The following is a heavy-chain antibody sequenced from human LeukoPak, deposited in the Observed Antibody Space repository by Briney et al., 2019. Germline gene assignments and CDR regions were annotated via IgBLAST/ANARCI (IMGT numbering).Heavy chain of an antibody. CDR1: GFTFSGYW. CDR3: ATSDDSSGSD. J-gene: IGHJ4*02. CDR2: INLDGSVI. Sequence: GGSLRLSCAASGFTFSGYWMSWVRQAPGKGLEWVANINLDGSVIHYVDSAKGRFTISRDNAKNSLYLQMNYLRAEDTALYYCATSDDSSGSDWGQGTLVTVSS. V-gene: IGHV3-7*01. D-gene: IGHD3-22*01.